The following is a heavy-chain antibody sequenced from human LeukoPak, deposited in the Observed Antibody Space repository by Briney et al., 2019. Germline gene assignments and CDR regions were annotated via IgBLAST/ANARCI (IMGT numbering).Heavy chain of an antibody. CDR3: ARSHGYNSDY. CDR2: IYYSGST. CDR1: GGSISSYY. D-gene: IGHD5-24*01. J-gene: IGHJ4*02. V-gene: IGHV4-59*01. Sequence: KPSETLSLTCTVSGGSISSYYWSWIRQPPGKGLEWIAYIYYSGSTSYNPSLKSRVTISVDTSKNQFSLKLSSMTAADTAVYYCARSHGYNSDYWGQGTLVTVSS.